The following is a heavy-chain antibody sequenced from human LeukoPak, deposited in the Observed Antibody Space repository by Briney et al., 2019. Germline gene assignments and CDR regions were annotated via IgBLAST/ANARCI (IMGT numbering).Heavy chain of an antibody. Sequence: ASVKVSCKASGYTFTGYYMHWVRQAPGQGLEWMGWINPNSGGTNYAQKFQGRVTMTRDTSISTAYMELSRLRSDDTAVYYCATSRGYCSSTSCRDDYYFDYWGQGTLVTASS. CDR1: GYTFTGYY. V-gene: IGHV1-2*02. J-gene: IGHJ4*02. D-gene: IGHD2-2*01. CDR3: ATSRGYCSSTSCRDDYYFDY. CDR2: INPNSGGT.